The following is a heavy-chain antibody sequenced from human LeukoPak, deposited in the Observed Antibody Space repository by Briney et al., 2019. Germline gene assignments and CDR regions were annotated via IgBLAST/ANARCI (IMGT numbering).Heavy chain of an antibody. CDR1: GGSISSSSYY. CDR2: IYYSGST. V-gene: IGHV4-39*01. D-gene: IGHD4-23*01. CDR3: ARTTIRTVVTPRYYFDY. Sequence: PSETLSLTCTVSGGSISSSSYYWGWIRQPPGKGLEWIGSIYYSGSTYYNPSLKSRVTISVDTSKNQFSLKLSSVTAADTAVYYCARTTIRTVVTPRYYFDYWGQGTLVTVSS. J-gene: IGHJ4*02.